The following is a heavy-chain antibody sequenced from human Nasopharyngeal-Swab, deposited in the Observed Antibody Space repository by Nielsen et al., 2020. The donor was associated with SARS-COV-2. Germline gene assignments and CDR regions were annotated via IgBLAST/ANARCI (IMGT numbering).Heavy chain of an antibody. V-gene: IGHV5-51*01. D-gene: IGHD3-22*01. J-gene: IGHJ3*01. CDR1: GYRFTSYC. CDR3: ASPHYNDHSGSYYRTFDV. Sequence: KVSCKASGYRFTSYCIAWVRQEPGKDLEGMGIIFPGDSDTRYSPSFRGQVTISADKSITTAYLQWSSLKASDTAMYYCASPHYNDHSGSYYRTFDVWGRGTMVTVSS. CDR2: IFPGDSDT.